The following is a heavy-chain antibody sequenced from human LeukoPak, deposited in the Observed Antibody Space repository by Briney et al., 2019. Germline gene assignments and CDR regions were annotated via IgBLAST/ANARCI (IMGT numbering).Heavy chain of an antibody. CDR3: ARGGVTYYYGSGSRSYDP. CDR2: IYHSGST. J-gene: IGHJ5*02. V-gene: IGHV4-4*02. Sequence: PSGTLSLTCAVSGGSISSSNWWSWVRQPPGKGLEWIGEIYHSGSTNYNPSLKSRVTISVDKSKNQFSLKLSSVTAADTAVYYCARGGVTYYYGSGSRSYDPWGQGTLVTVSS. D-gene: IGHD3-10*01. CDR1: GGSISSSNW.